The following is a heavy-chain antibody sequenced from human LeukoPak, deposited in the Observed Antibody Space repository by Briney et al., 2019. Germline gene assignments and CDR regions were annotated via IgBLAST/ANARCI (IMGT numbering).Heavy chain of an antibody. V-gene: IGHV4-59*08. CDR2: IFYSGST. CDR1: GGSISSYY. CDR3: ARHPNLRFLEWLLES. D-gene: IGHD3-3*01. J-gene: IGHJ4*02. Sequence: SETLSLTCTVSGGSISSYYWSWIRQPPGKGLEWIAYIFYSGSTNYNPSLKSRVTISVDTSKNQFSLRLSSVTAADTAVYYCARHPNLRFLEWLLESWGQGTLVTVSS.